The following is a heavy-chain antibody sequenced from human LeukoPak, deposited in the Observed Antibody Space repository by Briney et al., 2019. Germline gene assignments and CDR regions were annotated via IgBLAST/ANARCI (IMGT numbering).Heavy chain of an antibody. CDR3: AREAMGSAYYYYMDV. CDR1: GYTFTSYD. D-gene: IGHD5-18*01. V-gene: IGHV1-8*03. CDR2: MNPNSGNT. Sequence: EASVKVSCKASGYTFTSYDINWVRQATGQGLEWMGWMNPNSGNTGYAQKFQGRVTITRNTSISTAYMELSSLRSEDTAVYYCAREAMGSAYYYYMDVWGKGTTVTVSS. J-gene: IGHJ6*03.